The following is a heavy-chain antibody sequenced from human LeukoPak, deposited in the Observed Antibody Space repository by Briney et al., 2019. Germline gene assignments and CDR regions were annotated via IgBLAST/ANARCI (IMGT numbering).Heavy chain of an antibody. D-gene: IGHD5-12*01. Sequence: PGGSLRLSCAASGFTFSSYGMHWVRQAPGKGLGWVAFIRYDGSNKYYAYTVKGRFTISRDNSKNTLYLQMNSMRAEDTAVYYCAKGPTFGFNVVATAYFDYWGQGTLVTVSS. V-gene: IGHV3-30*02. CDR1: GFTFSSYG. CDR2: IRYDGSNK. J-gene: IGHJ4*02. CDR3: AKGPTFGFNVVATAYFDY.